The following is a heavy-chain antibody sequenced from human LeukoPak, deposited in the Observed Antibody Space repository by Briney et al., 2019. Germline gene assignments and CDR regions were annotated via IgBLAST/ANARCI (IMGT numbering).Heavy chain of an antibody. CDR1: GFTFSNYW. V-gene: IGHV3-7*04. CDR3: ARVSGTLYYYYYMDV. CDR2: IKQDGSEK. Sequence: GGSLRLSCAVSGFTFSNYWMSWVRQAPGKGLEWVANIKQDGSEKYYVDSVKGRFTISRDNAKNSLYLQMNSLRAEDTAVYYCARVSGTLYYYYYMDVWGKGTTVTVSS. D-gene: IGHD1-14*01. J-gene: IGHJ6*03.